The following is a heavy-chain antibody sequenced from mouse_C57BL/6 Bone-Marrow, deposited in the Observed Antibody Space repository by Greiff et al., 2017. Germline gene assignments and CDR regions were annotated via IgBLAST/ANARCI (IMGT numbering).Heavy chain of an antibody. V-gene: IGHV1-52*01. J-gene: IGHJ2*01. CDR3: VKDRSWFDY. Sequence: QVQLQQPGAELVRPGSSVKLSCKASGYTFTSYWMHWVKQRPIQGLEWIGNIDPSDSDTHYNQKFKDKATLTEDKSSSTAYMQLSSLTSEDSAVYYCVKDRSWFDYWGQGTTLTVTA. CDR1: GYTFTSYW. CDR2: IDPSDSDT.